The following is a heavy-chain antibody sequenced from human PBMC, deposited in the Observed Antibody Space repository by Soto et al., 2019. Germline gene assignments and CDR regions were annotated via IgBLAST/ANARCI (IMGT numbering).Heavy chain of an antibody. J-gene: IGHJ5*02. CDR3: AGGCSSTSCYTAWFDP. D-gene: IGHD2-2*02. Sequence: QVQLQESGPGLVKPSGTLSLTCAVSGGSISSSNWWSWVRQPPGKGLEWIGEIYHSGSTNYNPSLKRRVTISVDKSKNQFSLKLSSVTAADTAVYCCAGGCSSTSCYTAWFDPWGQGTLVTVSS. V-gene: IGHV4-4*01. CDR2: IYHSGST. CDR1: GGSISSSNW.